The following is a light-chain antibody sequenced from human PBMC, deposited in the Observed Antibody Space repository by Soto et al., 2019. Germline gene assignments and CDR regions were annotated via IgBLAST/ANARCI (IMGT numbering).Light chain of an antibody. Sequence: QSVLTQPPSASGSPGQSVTISCTGTSSDVGYYNYVSWYQQHPGKAPKLMIYEVSKRPSGVPDRFSGSKSGNTASLTVSGLPVEDSADYADYSYAYGYRPHVFGTGTKLTVL. J-gene: IGLJ1*01. V-gene: IGLV2-8*01. CDR1: SSDVGYYNY. CDR3: YSYAYGYRPHV. CDR2: EVS.